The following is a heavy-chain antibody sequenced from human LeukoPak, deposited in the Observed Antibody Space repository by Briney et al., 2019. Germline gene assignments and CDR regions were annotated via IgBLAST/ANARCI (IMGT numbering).Heavy chain of an antibody. D-gene: IGHD6-13*01. CDR2: ISGSGGST. CDR1: GFTFISYA. J-gene: IGHJ4*02. V-gene: IGHV3-23*01. Sequence: PGGSLRLSCAASGFTFISYAMSWVRQAPGKGLEWVSAISGSGGSTYYADSVKGRFTISRDNSKNTLYLQMNSLRAEDTAVYYCAKTNSSSWYREYYFDYWGQGTLVTVSS. CDR3: AKTNSSSWYREYYFDY.